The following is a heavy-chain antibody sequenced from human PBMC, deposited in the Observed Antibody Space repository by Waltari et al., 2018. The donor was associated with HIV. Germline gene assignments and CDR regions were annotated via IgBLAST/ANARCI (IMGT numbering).Heavy chain of an antibody. J-gene: IGHJ3*02. CDR1: GYPFTSYW. V-gene: IGHV5-51*01. D-gene: IGHD2-2*01. CDR3: ARQDIVVVPDAFDI. Sequence: EVQLVQSGAEVKKPGESLKISCKGSGYPFTSYWNGWVRQMPGKGLDWMGIIYPGDSDTTYSPSFQGQVTISADKSISTAYLQWSSLKASDTAMYYCARQDIVVVPDAFDIWGQGTMVTVSS. CDR2: IYPGDSDT.